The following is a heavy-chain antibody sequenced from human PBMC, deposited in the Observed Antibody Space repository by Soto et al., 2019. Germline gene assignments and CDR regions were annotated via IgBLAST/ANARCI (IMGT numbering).Heavy chain of an antibody. CDR3: ARSYYDSSNWFDP. CDR2: IYYSGST. Sequence: SETLSLTCTVSGGSISSYYWSWIRQPPGKGLEWIGYIYYSGSTNYNPSLKSRVTISVDTSKNQFSLKLSSVTAADTAVYYCARSYYDSSNWFDPWGQGTLVTVSS. V-gene: IGHV4-59*01. CDR1: GGSISSYY. J-gene: IGHJ5*02. D-gene: IGHD3-22*01.